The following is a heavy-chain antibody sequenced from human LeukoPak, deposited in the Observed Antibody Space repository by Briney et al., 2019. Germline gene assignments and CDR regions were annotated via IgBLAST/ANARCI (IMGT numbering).Heavy chain of an antibody. Sequence: SETLSLTCTVSGYSISSGYYWGWIRQPPGKGLEWIGSIYHSGSTYYNPSLKSRVTISVDTSKNQFSLKLSSVTAADTAVYYCARSGSGSYYGYYYYGMDVWGQGTTVTVSS. CDR2: IYHSGST. CDR3: ARSGSGSYYGYYYYGMDV. J-gene: IGHJ6*02. D-gene: IGHD1-26*01. CDR1: GYSISSGYY. V-gene: IGHV4-38-2*02.